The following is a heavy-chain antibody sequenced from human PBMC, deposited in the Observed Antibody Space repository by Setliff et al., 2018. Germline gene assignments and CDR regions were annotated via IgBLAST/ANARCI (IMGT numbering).Heavy chain of an antibody. J-gene: IGHJ4*02. CDR3: ARDAVSNFDRGDSPAY. CDR2: VNPRTGSK. CDR1: GYVFTGYY. Sequence: ASVKVSCKASGYVFTGYYIHWVRHAPGQGFEWMGSVNPRTGSKAYAARFQGRITMTRDTSATTVYMTLGSLRSDDTAVYFCARDAVSNFDRGDSPAYWGRGTLVTVSS. V-gene: IGHV1-46*01. D-gene: IGHD2-21*01.